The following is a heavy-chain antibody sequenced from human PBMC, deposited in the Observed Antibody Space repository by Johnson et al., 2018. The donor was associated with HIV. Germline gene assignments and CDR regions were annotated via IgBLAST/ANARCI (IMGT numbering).Heavy chain of an antibody. J-gene: IGHJ3*02. Sequence: VQLVESGGGVVRPGGSLRLSCAASGFTFDDYGMSWVRQGPGKGLEWVSSINWTGGTTTYADSVKGRFTISRDNSKNTLYLQMNSRRDEDTAVYYCAKLFLTTDAVDIWGQGTMVTVSS. CDR2: INWTGGTT. V-gene: IGHV3-20*04. D-gene: IGHD3-22*01. CDR3: AKLFLTTDAVDI. CDR1: GFTFDDYG.